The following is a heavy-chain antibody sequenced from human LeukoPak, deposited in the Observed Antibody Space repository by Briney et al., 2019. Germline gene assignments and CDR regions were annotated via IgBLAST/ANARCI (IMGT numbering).Heavy chain of an antibody. Sequence: GGSLRLSCAASGFTFSSYGMHWVRQAPGKGLEWVAVISYDGSNKYYADSVKGRFTISRDNSKNTLYLQMNSLRAEDTAVYYCAKDRNVLRYFDYGMDVWGQGTTVTVSS. CDR3: AKDRNVLRYFDYGMDV. CDR2: ISYDGSNK. J-gene: IGHJ6*02. D-gene: IGHD3-9*01. V-gene: IGHV3-30*18. CDR1: GFTFSSYG.